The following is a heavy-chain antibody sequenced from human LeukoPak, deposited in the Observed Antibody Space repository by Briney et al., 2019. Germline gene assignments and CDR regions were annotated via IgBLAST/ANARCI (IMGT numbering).Heavy chain of an antibody. D-gene: IGHD3-22*01. CDR2: IIPIFGTA. CDR1: EGTFSSYA. CDR3: ARGGYDSSGYYYYYYYMDV. V-gene: IGHV1-69*05. J-gene: IGHJ6*03. Sequence: SVKVSCKASEGTFSSYAISWVRQAPGQGLEWMGGIIPIFGTANYAQKFQGRVTITTDESTSTAYMELSSLRSEDTAVYYCARGGYDSSGYYYYYYYMDVWGKGTTVTVSS.